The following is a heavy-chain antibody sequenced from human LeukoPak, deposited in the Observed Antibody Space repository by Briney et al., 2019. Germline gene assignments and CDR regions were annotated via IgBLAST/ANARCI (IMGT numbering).Heavy chain of an antibody. CDR3: AKGGCSSTTCYLANP. D-gene: IGHD2-2*01. V-gene: IGHV3-30*18. CDR1: GFTFRNYG. CDR2: ISDDGSSK. Sequence: GGSLRLSCAASGFTFRNYGMHCLRQAPGKGLEWVAVISDDGSSKHYADSVKGRFTISRDNSKNTLYLQMNSLTAEDTALYYCAKGGCSSTTCYLANPWGQGTLVTVSS. J-gene: IGHJ5*02.